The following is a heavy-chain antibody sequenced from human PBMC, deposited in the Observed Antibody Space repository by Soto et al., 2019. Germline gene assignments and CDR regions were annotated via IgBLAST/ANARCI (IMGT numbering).Heavy chain of an antibody. Sequence: SETLSLTCAVYGGSFSGYYWSWIRQPPGKGLEWIGEINHSGSTNYNPSLKSRLTMSVDTSKNQFSLKLSSVTAADTAVYYCARGDPSYGYFYWGQGTLVTVSS. D-gene: IGHD5-18*01. J-gene: IGHJ4*02. CDR2: INHSGST. V-gene: IGHV4-34*01. CDR1: GGSFSGYY. CDR3: ARGDPSYGYFY.